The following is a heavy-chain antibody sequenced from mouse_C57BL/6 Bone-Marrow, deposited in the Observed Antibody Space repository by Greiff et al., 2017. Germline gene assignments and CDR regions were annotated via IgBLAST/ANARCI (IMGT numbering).Heavy chain of an antibody. V-gene: IGHV1-81*01. CDR1: GYTFTSYG. CDR3: ARVGLLLFDD. CDR2: IYPRSGNT. J-gene: IGHJ2*01. Sequence: VQGVESGAELARPGASVKLSCKASGYTFTSYGISWVKQRTGQGLEWIGEIYPRSGNTYYNEKFKGKATLTTDKSSSTAYMELRSLTSEDSAVYFCARVGLLLFDDWGQGTTLTVSS. D-gene: IGHD1-1*01.